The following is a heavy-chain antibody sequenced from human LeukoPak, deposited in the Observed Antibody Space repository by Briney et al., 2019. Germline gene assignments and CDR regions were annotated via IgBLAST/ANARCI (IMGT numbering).Heavy chain of an antibody. J-gene: IGHJ5*02. CDR1: GGSISSYY. CDR3: ARVPADNWFVP. Sequence: SETLSLTCTVSGGSISSYYWSWIRQPPGKGLEWIGYIYYSGSTNYNPSLKSRVTISVDTSKNQFSLKLSSVTAADTAVYYCARVPADNWFVPWGQGTLVTVSS. CDR2: IYYSGST. V-gene: IGHV4-59*01. D-gene: IGHD2-2*01.